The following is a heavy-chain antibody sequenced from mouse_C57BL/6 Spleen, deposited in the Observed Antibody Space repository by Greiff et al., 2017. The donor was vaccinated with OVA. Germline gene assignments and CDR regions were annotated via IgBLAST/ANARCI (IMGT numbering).Heavy chain of an antibody. D-gene: IGHD1-1*01. J-gene: IGHJ1*03. CDR3: AREGDYYGSSPGRYFDV. CDR1: GYTFTDYY. V-gene: IGHV1-26*01. Sequence: EVQLQQSGPELVKPGASVKISCKASGYTFTDYYMNWVKQSHGKSLEWIGDINPNNGGTSYNQKFKGKATLTVDKSSSTAYMELRSLTSEDSAVYYCAREGDYYGSSPGRYFDVWGTGTTVTVSS. CDR2: INPNNGGT.